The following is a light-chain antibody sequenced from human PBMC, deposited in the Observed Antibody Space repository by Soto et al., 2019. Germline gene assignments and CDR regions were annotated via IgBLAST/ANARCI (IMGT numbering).Light chain of an antibody. CDR1: SSDVGAYNY. CDR2: DVS. V-gene: IGLV2-14*01. J-gene: IGLJ2*01. Sequence: QSALTQPASVSGSPGQSISISCTGTSSDVGAYNYVSWYQQHPGKAPKLMINDVSNRPSGVSNRFSGSKSGNTASLTISGLQAEDEADYYCSSYTSSSTLVFGGGTKVTVL. CDR3: SSYTSSSTLV.